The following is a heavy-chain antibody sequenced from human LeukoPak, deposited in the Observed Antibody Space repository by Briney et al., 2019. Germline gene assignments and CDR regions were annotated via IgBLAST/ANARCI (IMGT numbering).Heavy chain of an antibody. Sequence: GGSLRCSGSASGFTFSSYEMNWVRQAPGKGLEWVSYISSSGSTIYYADSVKGRFTISRDNAKNSLYLQMNSLRAEDTAVYYCAELGITMIGGVWGKGTTVTTSS. CDR2: ISSSGSTI. CDR3: AELGITMIGGV. CDR1: GFTFSSYE. J-gene: IGHJ6*04. V-gene: IGHV3-48*03. D-gene: IGHD3-10*02.